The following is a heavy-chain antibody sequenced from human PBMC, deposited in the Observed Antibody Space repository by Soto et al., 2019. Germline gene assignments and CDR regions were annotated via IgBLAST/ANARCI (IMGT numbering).Heavy chain of an antibody. J-gene: IGHJ4*02. V-gene: IGHV2-5*02. D-gene: IGHD6-6*01. CDR3: PHTLPHGPSSRAFAY. CDR1: GFSLSTSGVG. Sequence: QITLKESGPTLVKPTQTLTLTCTFSGFSLSTSGVGVGWIRQPPGKALEWLALIYWDDDKFFSPSLKSRLTMPGVTSKNQVALTTPKLPPAGTPTYRGPHTLPHGPSSRAFAYWAQRRLVTVSS. CDR2: IYWDDDK.